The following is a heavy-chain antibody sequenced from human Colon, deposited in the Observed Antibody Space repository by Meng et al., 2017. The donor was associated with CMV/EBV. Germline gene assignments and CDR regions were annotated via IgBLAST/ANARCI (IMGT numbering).Heavy chain of an antibody. Sequence: GGSLRLSCVASSMTLSSYWMTWVRQAPGKGLGWVANIKQDGSEISYVDSVKGRFTISRDNAKNSLYLEMNNLRAEDTAVYYCARGQLWLDSWGQGTLVTVSS. CDR2: IKQDGSEI. CDR1: SMTLSSYW. D-gene: IGHD4-11*01. CDR3: ARGQLWLDS. V-gene: IGHV3-7*04. J-gene: IGHJ5*01.